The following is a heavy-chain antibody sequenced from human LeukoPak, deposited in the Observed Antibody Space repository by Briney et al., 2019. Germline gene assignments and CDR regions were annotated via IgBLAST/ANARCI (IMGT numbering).Heavy chain of an antibody. J-gene: IGHJ3*02. V-gene: IGHV4-38-2*02. CDR3: ANGQPNAFDI. CDR2: IYHSGST. D-gene: IGHD1-1*01. CDR1: GYSISSGYY. Sequence: SETLSLTCTVSGYSISSGYYWGWIRQPPGKGLEWIGSIYHSGSTYYNPSLKSRVTISVDTSKNQFSLKLSSVTAADTAVYYCANGQPNAFDIWGQETMVTVSS.